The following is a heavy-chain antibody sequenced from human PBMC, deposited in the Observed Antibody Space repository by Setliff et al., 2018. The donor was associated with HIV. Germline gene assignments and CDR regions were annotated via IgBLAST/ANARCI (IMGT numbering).Heavy chain of an antibody. V-gene: IGHV1-2*06. Sequence: RASVKVSCKASGYTFTAYYIHWVRQAPGHELQLMGRIEPSSGGTNYIQKFQGRVTITRDTSIYTVYMELTGLTSDDTAVYYCARQDHSSVNTGSLYAFDVWGQGTVVTVSS. J-gene: IGHJ3*01. CDR1: GYTFTAYY. CDR2: IEPSSGGT. D-gene: IGHD2-8*02. CDR3: ARQDHSSVNTGSLYAFDV.